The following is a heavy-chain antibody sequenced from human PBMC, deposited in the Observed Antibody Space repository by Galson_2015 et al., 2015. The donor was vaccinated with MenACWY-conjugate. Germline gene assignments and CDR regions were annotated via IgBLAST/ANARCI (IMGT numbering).Heavy chain of an antibody. Sequence: SLRLSCAASAFTFSYYGMHWVRQAPGQGLEWVSAIGVGGDTYYLDSAKDRFSISSENATNSLHLQMNSLRSEDTAAYYCASEVTDDYSSGCDLDFWGQGILVTVSS. D-gene: IGHD6-19*01. J-gene: IGHJ4*02. V-gene: IGHV3-13*01. CDR1: AFTFSYYG. CDR2: IGVGGDT. CDR3: ASEVTDDYSSGCDLDF.